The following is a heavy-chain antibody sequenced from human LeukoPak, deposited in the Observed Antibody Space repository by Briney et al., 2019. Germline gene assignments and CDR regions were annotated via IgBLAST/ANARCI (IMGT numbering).Heavy chain of an antibody. Sequence: GGSLRLSCAASGFTFSSYSMNWVRQAPGKGLEWVSYISSSSSTIYYADSVKGRFTISRDNAKKSLYLQMNSLRAEDTAVYYCARHLSGVTGYTYGRGIDYWGQGTLVTVSS. CDR1: GFTFSSYS. CDR3: ARHLSGVTGYTYGRGIDY. CDR2: ISSSSSTI. J-gene: IGHJ4*02. V-gene: IGHV3-48*04. D-gene: IGHD5-18*01.